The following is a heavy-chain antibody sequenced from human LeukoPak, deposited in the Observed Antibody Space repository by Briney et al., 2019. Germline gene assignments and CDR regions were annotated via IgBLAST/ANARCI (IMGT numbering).Heavy chain of an antibody. CDR1: GGSFSGYY. D-gene: IGHD3-3*01. CDR3: ARGPPTLSDFWSGYYTRYFDY. Sequence: PSETLSLTCAVYGGSFSGYYWSWIRQPPGKGLEWIGEINHSGSTNYNPSLKSRVTISVDTSKNQFSLKLSSVTAADTAVYYCARGPPTLSDFWSGYYTRYFDYWGQGTLVTVSS. J-gene: IGHJ4*02. CDR2: INHSGST. V-gene: IGHV4-34*01.